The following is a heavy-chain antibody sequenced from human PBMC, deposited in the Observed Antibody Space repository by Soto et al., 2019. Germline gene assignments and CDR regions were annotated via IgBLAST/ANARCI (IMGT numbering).Heavy chain of an antibody. J-gene: IGHJ4*02. CDR2: MSNSGDET. V-gene: IGHV3-23*01. Sequence: WWSLRLSCSASVFTCRTYAMGWFRQAPGKGLEWVSVMSNSGDETYYADSVKGRFTISRDNFQNTLYLQLSSLRADDTAVYYCAKDAARTSGWYYFDFWGQGTLVTVSS. CDR3: AKDAARTSGWYYFDF. CDR1: VFTCRTYA. D-gene: IGHD6-19*01.